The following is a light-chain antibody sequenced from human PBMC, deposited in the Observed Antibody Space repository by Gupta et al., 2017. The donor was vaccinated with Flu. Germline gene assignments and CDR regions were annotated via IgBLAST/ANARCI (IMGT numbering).Light chain of an antibody. J-gene: IGLJ2*01. CDR3: SSDAGSNNFV. CDR1: SSDVGGYNY. V-gene: IGLV2-8*01. CDR2: EVT. Sequence: SGTNARTGTSSDVGGYNYVNWYQKHTGKAHKLVIYEVTKRTAGAADRFSGSQAGNTASLTVYGLQAEEEADYYGSSDAGSNNFVFGGGTKLTVL.